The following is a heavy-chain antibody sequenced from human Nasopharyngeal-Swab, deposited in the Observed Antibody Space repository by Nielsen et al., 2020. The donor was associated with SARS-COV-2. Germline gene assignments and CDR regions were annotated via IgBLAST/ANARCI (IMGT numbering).Heavy chain of an antibody. Sequence: SLKISCAASGFTFSSYAMHWVRQAPGKGLEWVAVISYDGSNKYYADSVKGRFTISRDNSKNTLYLQMNSLRAEDTAVYYCARDDTVVSPWSYYYYGMDVWGQGTTVTVSS. CDR1: GFTFSSYA. J-gene: IGHJ6*02. D-gene: IGHD4-23*01. CDR3: ARDDTVVSPWSYYYYGMDV. CDR2: ISYDGSNK. V-gene: IGHV3-30-3*01.